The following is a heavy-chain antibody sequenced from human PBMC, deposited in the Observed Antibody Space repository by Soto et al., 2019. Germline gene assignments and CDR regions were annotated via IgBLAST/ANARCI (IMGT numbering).Heavy chain of an antibody. CDR1: GGSISSDYYY. D-gene: IGHD2-8*01. V-gene: IGHV4-30-4*01. CDR2: MYDRGST. J-gene: IGHJ6*02. CDR3: ARYCTHGVCSNPFYYYGMDV. Sequence: SATLSLTCTGSGGSISSDYYYWSWIRQPPGKGLEWIGHMYDRGSTFYNPSLESRVTMSVDTSKNQFSLRLSAVTAADTAVYYCARYCTHGVCSNPFYYYGMDVWGQGSPVTAP.